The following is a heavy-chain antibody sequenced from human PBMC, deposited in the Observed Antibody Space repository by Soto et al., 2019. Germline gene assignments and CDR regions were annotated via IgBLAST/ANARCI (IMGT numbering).Heavy chain of an antibody. CDR3: ARDRPRPLVSMGYYYGMDV. D-gene: IGHD2-8*02. J-gene: IGHJ6*02. Sequence: SQTVPLTCAISGDSVSSNRAAWNWIKQSPSRGLEWLGRTYYRSKWYSDYAVSVKSRITINPDTSKNQFSLQLNSVTPEDTAVYYCARDRPRPLVSMGYYYGMDVWGQGTTVTVSS. V-gene: IGHV6-1*01. CDR1: GDSVSSNRAA. CDR2: TYYRSKWYS.